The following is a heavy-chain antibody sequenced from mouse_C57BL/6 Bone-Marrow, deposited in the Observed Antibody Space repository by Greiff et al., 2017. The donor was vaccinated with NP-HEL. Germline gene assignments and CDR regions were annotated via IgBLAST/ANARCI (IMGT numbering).Heavy chain of an antibody. CDR1: GYAFSSSW. V-gene: IGHV1-82*01. CDR2: SYPGDGDT. J-gene: IGHJ2*01. CDR3: ANYYDYDGYYFDY. D-gene: IGHD2-4*01. Sequence: VQGVESGPELVKPGASVKISCKASGYAFSSSWMNWVKQRPGKGLEWIGRSYPGDGDTNYNGKFKGKATLTADKSSSTAYMQLSSLTSEDSAVYFCANYYDYDGYYFDYWGQGTTLTVSS.